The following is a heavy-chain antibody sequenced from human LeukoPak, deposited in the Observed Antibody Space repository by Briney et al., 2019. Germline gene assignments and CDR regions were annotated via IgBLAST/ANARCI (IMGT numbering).Heavy chain of an antibody. Sequence: GGCLRLSCAASGYTFSSYAMSWVRQAPGKGLEWVSAISGSGGSTYYADSVKGRFTISRDNSKNTLYLQMNSLRAEDTAVYYCAKSYYDSSGHVPFDYWGQGTLVTVSS. CDR3: AKSYYDSSGHVPFDY. J-gene: IGHJ4*02. CDR1: GYTFSSYA. V-gene: IGHV3-23*01. D-gene: IGHD3-22*01. CDR2: ISGSGGST.